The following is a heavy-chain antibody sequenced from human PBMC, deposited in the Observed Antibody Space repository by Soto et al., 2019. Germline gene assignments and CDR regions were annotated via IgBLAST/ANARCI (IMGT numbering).Heavy chain of an antibody. J-gene: IGHJ6*03. CDR2: IKQDGSEK. D-gene: IGHD3-9*01. CDR1: GFTFSSYW. CDR3: ARDTNYDILTGYYFDYYYYYYMDV. Sequence: GGSLRLSCAASGFTFSSYWMSWVRQAPGKGLEWVANIKQDGSEKYYVDSVKGRFTISRDNAKNSLYLQMNSLRAEDTAVYYCARDTNYDILTGYYFDYYYYYYMDVWGKGTTVTVSS. V-gene: IGHV3-7*01.